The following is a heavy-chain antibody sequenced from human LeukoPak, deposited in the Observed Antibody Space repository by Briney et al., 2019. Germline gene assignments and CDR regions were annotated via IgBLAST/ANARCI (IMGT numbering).Heavy chain of an antibody. CDR1: GYTFTSYG. D-gene: IGHD2-2*01. Sequence: ASVKVSCKATGYTFTSYGVNWVRQAPGQGLEWMGCINPYSGNTNYAQNLQGRVTMTKDTSTSTAYMEVRNLRSDDTAVYYCARDYCSSASCYGGNIDPWGQGTLVTVSS. V-gene: IGHV1-18*01. CDR2: INPYSGNT. J-gene: IGHJ5*02. CDR3: ARDYCSSASCYGGNIDP.